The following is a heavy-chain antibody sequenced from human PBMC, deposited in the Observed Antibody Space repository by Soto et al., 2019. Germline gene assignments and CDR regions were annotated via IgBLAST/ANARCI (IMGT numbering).Heavy chain of an antibody. CDR2: ISGSEGWT. CDR3: ARDDPQIAAHFWSGYYPYYYYGMDV. CDR1: GFTFSNHA. J-gene: IGHJ6*02. V-gene: IGHV3-23*01. Sequence: GGSLRLSCAASGFTFSNHAMGWVRQPPGKGLEWVSTISGSEGWTYYADSVKGRFTISRDNSKNTLYLQMNSLRAEDTAVYYCARDDPQIAAHFWSGYYPYYYYGMDVWGQGTTVTVSS. D-gene: IGHD3-3*02.